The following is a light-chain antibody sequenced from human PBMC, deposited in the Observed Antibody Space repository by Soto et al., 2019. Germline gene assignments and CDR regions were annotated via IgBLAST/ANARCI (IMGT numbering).Light chain of an antibody. CDR1: SSDVGTYDL. Sequence: QSVLTQPASVSGSPGQSITISCTGTSSDVGTYDLVSWYQQHPGEAPKLLIYEVTERPSGVSIRFSGSKSDYTASLTISGLQAEDEADYYCSSYAGRGVGVFGGGTQVTVL. J-gene: IGLJ2*01. V-gene: IGLV2-23*02. CDR3: SSYAGRGVGV. CDR2: EVT.